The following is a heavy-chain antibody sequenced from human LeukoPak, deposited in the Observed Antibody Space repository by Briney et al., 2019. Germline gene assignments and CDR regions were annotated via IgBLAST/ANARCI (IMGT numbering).Heavy chain of an antibody. Sequence: ASVKVSCKASGGTFSSYAISWVRQAPGQGLEWMGGIIPIFGTANYAQKFQGRVTITADESTSTAYVELSSLRSEDTAVYYCARDGLDGYNYWGFDYWGQGTLVTVSS. J-gene: IGHJ4*02. D-gene: IGHD5-24*01. CDR1: GGTFSSYA. CDR3: ARDGLDGYNYWGFDY. V-gene: IGHV1-69*13. CDR2: IIPIFGTA.